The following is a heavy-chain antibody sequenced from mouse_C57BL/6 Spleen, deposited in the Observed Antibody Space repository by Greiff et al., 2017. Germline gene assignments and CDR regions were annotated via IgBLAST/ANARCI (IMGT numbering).Heavy chain of an antibody. CDR3: ARSNRDGAWFAY. V-gene: IGHV1-4*01. J-gene: IGHJ3*01. CDR2: INPSRGYP. CDR1: GYTFTSYT. Sequence: QVQLQQSGAELARPGASVKMSCKASGYTFTSYTMHWVKQRPGQGLEWIGYINPSRGYPKYNQQFKDKATLSADNSSGTAYMPLGILTSEDSAVYYGARSNRDGAWFAYGGQGTLVTVSA.